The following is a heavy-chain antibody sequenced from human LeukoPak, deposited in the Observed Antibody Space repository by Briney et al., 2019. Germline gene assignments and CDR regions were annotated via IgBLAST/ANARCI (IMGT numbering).Heavy chain of an antibody. D-gene: IGHD3-3*01. J-gene: IGHJ6*04. CDR3: ASPVGDDFWSGSAPLDV. V-gene: IGHV1-2*02. CDR1: GYTFTGYY. CDR2: INPNSGGT. Sequence: GASVKVSCKASGYTFTGYYMHWVRQAPGQGLEWMGWINPNSGGTNYAQKFQGRVTMTRDTSISTAYMELSRLRSDDTAVYYCASPVGDDFWSGSAPLDVWGKGTTVTVSS.